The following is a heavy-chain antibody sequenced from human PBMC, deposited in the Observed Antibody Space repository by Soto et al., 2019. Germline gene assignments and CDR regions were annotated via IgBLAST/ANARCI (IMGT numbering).Heavy chain of an antibody. CDR3: AATQWFHSPFDY. Sequence: PSETLSLTCTVSGGSISSYYWSWIRQPPGKGLEWIGYIYYSGSTNYNPSLKSRVTISVDTSKNQFSLKLSSVTAADTAVYYCAATQWFHSPFDYWGQGTLVTVSS. D-gene: IGHD3-22*01. CDR2: IYYSGST. CDR1: GGSISSYY. V-gene: IGHV4-59*08. J-gene: IGHJ4*02.